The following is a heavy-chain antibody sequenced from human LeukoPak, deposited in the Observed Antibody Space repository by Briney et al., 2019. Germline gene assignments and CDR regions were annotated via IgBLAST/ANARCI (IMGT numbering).Heavy chain of an antibody. CDR2: VFHTGRT. CDR3: ARERGDAFDI. CDR1: DYPISSGYY. V-gene: IGHV4-38-2*02. D-gene: IGHD3-10*01. Sequence: SETLSLTCMVSDYPISSGYYWGWIRKPPGKGLEWIASVFHTGRTFYNPSLKSRVTMSVDTSRNHFSLKLTSVTAADTAVYYCARERGDAFDIWGQGTMVTVSS. J-gene: IGHJ3*02.